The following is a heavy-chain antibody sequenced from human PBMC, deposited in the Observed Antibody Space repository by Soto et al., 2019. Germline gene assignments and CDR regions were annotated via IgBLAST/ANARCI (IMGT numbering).Heavy chain of an antibody. CDR1: GGSVSGYF. J-gene: IGHJ4*02. D-gene: IGHD6-13*01. CDR3: ARDGAATGSVYLDY. Sequence: QVQLQESGPGLVKPSETLSLTCTVSGGSVSGYFWTWIRQPPGKGLEWIGYISYSGSTNYNSSLKCPVTMSIDTSVNQSSLRLTSVSAADTAVYYCARDGAATGSVYLDYWGQGTLVTVSS. V-gene: IGHV4-59*02. CDR2: ISYSGST.